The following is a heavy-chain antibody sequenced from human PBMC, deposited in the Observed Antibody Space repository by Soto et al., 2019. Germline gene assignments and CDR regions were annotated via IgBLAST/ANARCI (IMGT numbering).Heavy chain of an antibody. CDR1: GGSVSNKTYY. CDR2: VYYSGTT. Sequence: SETLSLTCSVSGGSVSNKTYYWSWIRQPPGKRLEWIGYVYYSGTTNYNPSLKSRVTISVDLSKNQFSLRLSSVTTADTALYYCARTTAVPNTLRSRYFFDYWGQGTPVTVSS. V-gene: IGHV4-61*01. J-gene: IGHJ4*02. CDR3: ARTTAVPNTLRSRYFFDY. D-gene: IGHD4-17*01.